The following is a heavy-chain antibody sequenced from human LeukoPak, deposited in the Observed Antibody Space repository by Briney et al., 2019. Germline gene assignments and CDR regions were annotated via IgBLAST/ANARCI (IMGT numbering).Heavy chain of an antibody. V-gene: IGHV6-1*01. CDR2: TYRRSKWNN. D-gene: IGHD6-19*01. J-gene: IGHJ4*02. CDR3: ARSGLSALAGGIDY. Sequence: SQTLSLTCAISGDSVSSKSATWSWIRQSPSRGFEWLGRTYRRSKWNNDFAVSVKGRISINPDTSKNQFFLHLNSVTPEDTAVYYCARSGLSALAGGIDYWGQGTLVTVSS. CDR1: GDSVSSKSAT.